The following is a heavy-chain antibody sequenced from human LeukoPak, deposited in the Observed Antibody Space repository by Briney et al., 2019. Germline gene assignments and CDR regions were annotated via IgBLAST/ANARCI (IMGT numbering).Heavy chain of an antibody. Sequence: GGSLRLPCAASGFTFSSYSMNWVGQAPGKGLERVSSISSSSSYIYYADSVKGRFTISRDNAKNSLYLQMNSQRAEDTAVYYCARDKLTEMATVDYWGQGTLVTVSS. J-gene: IGHJ4*02. D-gene: IGHD5-24*01. CDR2: ISSSSSYI. CDR3: ARDKLTEMATVDY. V-gene: IGHV3-21*01. CDR1: GFTFSSYS.